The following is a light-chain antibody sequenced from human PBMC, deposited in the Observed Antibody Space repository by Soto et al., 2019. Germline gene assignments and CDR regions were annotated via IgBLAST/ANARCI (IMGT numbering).Light chain of an antibody. CDR1: QSVSSSS. Sequence: ETVLTQSPGTLSLSPGERATLSCRAIQSVSSSSLAWYQQRPGQAPRLLIYGTSNRATGIPARFSGSGSETDFTLTISSLEPEDSAVYYCQQRSNWPSLTFGGGTKVDI. V-gene: IGKV3-11*01. J-gene: IGKJ4*01. CDR3: QQRSNWPSLT. CDR2: GTS.